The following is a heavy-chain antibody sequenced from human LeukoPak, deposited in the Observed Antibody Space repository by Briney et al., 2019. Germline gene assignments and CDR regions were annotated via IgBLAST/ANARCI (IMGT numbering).Heavy chain of an antibody. CDR3: ARAPPIVVVPAGDFDY. J-gene: IGHJ4*02. CDR2: INPNSGGT. D-gene: IGHD2-2*01. CDR1: GSTFTGYY. V-gene: IGHV1-2*02. Sequence: ASVQVSCKASGSTFTGYYMHWVRQAPGQGLEWMGWINPNSGGTNYAQKFQGRVTMTRDTSISTAYMELSRLRSDDTAVYYCARAPPIVVVPAGDFDYWGQGTLVTVSS.